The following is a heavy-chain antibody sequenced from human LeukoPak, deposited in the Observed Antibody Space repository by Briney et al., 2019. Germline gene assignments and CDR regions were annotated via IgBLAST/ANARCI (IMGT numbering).Heavy chain of an antibody. D-gene: IGHD2-2*01. Sequence: GGSLRLSCAASGFTFSSYAMGWVRQAPGRGLEWVSALSGSGGNTYYADSVKGRFTISRDNSKNTLYLQMNSLRAEDTAKYYCAKVASLCTSTSCVRGGFDYWGQGTLVTVSS. CDR2: LSGSGGNT. V-gene: IGHV3-23*01. CDR1: GFTFSSYA. CDR3: AKVASLCTSTSCVRGGFDY. J-gene: IGHJ4*02.